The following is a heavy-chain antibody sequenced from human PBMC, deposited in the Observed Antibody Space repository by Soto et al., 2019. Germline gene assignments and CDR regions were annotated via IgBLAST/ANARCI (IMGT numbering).Heavy chain of an antibody. CDR1: GGSFSSYA. D-gene: IGHD3-16*01. V-gene: IGHV1-69*12. CDR2: IIPIFDTP. Sequence: QVQLVQSGAEVKKPGSSVKVSCKTSGGSFSSYAFSWVRQAPGQGLEWMGGIIPIFDTPNYAQKFQGRVTITADESTSTADMDLSSLRFEDTAVYYCAREVAVIGGPPTYYFDYWGQGTLVTVSS. J-gene: IGHJ4*02. CDR3: AREVAVIGGPPTYYFDY.